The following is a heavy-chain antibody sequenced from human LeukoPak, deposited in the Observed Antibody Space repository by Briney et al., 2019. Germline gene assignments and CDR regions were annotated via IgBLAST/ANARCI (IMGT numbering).Heavy chain of an antibody. J-gene: IGHJ3*02. CDR2: ISHDGSNK. D-gene: IGHD3-9*01. CDR3: AKGYYEIHDAFDI. CDR1: GFTFSNYG. Sequence: GGSLRLSCAASGFTFSNYGMHWVRQAPGKGLEWVAVISHDGSNKYYGDSVKGRFTISRDNSKNTLFLQMNSLRAEDTAVYYCAKGYYEIHDAFDIWGQGTMVTVSS. V-gene: IGHV3-30*18.